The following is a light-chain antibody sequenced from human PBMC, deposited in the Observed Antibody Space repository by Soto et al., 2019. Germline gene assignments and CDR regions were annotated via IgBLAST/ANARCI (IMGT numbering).Light chain of an antibody. V-gene: IGKV3-11*01. J-gene: IGKJ1*01. Sequence: EHVLPPSPATLSLSPGERATLSCRASQSVSSFLVWYQQKPGQAPRLLFSDASNRATGIPGRLSGSGAGTDFSLTISSLETEDFGVYSCQQRNNWPWTFGQGTKVEIK. CDR3: QQRNNWPWT. CDR2: DAS. CDR1: QSVSSF.